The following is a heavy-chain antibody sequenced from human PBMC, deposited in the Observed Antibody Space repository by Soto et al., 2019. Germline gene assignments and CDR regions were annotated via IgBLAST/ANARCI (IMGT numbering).Heavy chain of an antibody. CDR1: GGSISSGGYY. CDR3: ASFHDYSNYLYYYGMDV. Sequence: SETLSLTCTVSGGSISSGGYYWSWIRQPPGKGLEWIGSIYYSGSTYYNPSLKSRVTISVDTSKNQFSLKLSSVTAADTAVYYCASFHDYSNYLYYYGMDVWGQGTTVTVSS. V-gene: IGHV4-39*01. J-gene: IGHJ6*02. D-gene: IGHD4-4*01. CDR2: IYYSGST.